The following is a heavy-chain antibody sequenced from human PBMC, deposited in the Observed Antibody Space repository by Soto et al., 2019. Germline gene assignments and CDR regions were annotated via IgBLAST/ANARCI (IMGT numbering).Heavy chain of an antibody. CDR3: ARLQAAVPHY. CDR1: GDSISGSPYF. CDR2: IFYDGYT. Sequence: QLQLQESGPGLVKPSETLSLTCTVSGDSISGSPYFWGWIRQPPGKGLEWIASIFYDGYTYYTPSLKSRAIISVDTYKNQFSLKLTSVAAADTAIYFCARLQAAVPHYWGQGTLVIVSS. D-gene: IGHD6-13*01. V-gene: IGHV4-39*01. J-gene: IGHJ4*02.